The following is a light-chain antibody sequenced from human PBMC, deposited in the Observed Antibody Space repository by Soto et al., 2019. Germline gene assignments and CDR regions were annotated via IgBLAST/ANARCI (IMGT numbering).Light chain of an antibody. J-gene: IGKJ5*01. Sequence: DMQMTQSPSSLSASVGDRVTITCRASQSISSYLNWYQQKPGKAPKLLIYAASSLQSGVPSRFSGSGSGTDFTLTISSLQPEDFATYYCQQLSLHPLTFGGGTRLEIK. V-gene: IGKV1-39*01. CDR1: QSISSY. CDR2: AAS. CDR3: QQLSLHPLT.